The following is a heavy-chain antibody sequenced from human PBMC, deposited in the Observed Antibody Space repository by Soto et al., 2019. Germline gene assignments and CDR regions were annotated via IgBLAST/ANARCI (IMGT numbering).Heavy chain of an antibody. D-gene: IGHD3-22*01. CDR1: GFTFSSYG. V-gene: IGHV3-30*18. J-gene: IGHJ4*02. Sequence: GGSLRLSCAASGFTFSSYGMHWVRQAPGKGLEWVAVISYDGSNKYYVDSVKGRFTISRDNSKNTLYLQMNSLRAEDTAVYYCAKGADSSGYYNFDYWGQGTLVTVSS. CDR2: ISYDGSNK. CDR3: AKGADSSGYYNFDY.